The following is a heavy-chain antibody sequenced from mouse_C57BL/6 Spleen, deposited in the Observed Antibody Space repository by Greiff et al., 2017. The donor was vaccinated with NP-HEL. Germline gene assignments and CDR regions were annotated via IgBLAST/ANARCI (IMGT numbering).Heavy chain of an antibody. CDR2: IDPENGDT. Sequence: EVQLQQSGAELVRPGASVKLSCTASGFNIKDDYMHWVKQRPEQGLEWIGWIDPENGDTEYASKFQGKATITADTSSNTAYLQLSSLTSEDTAVYYCTRNYGSRGGYWYFDVWGTGTTVTVSS. D-gene: IGHD1-1*01. V-gene: IGHV14-4*01. CDR3: TRNYGSRGGYWYFDV. J-gene: IGHJ1*03. CDR1: GFNIKDDY.